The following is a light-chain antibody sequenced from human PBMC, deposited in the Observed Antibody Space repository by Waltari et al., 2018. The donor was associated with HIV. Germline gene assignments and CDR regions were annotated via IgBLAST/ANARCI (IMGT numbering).Light chain of an antibody. V-gene: IGKV3-11*01. Sequence: ELVLTQSPAILSLSPGERPTLSCRASQSVGNYLAWYQHKPGQAPRLLIYDTSNRATGIPARFSGSGSETDYTLSISSLEPEDFAVYYCQQRRNWPLTFGGGTKVDIK. CDR1: QSVGNY. CDR3: QQRRNWPLT. CDR2: DTS. J-gene: IGKJ4*01.